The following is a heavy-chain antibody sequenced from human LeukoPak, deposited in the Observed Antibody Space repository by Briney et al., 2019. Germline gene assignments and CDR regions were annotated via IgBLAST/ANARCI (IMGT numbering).Heavy chain of an antibody. CDR1: GFTFSSYS. Sequence: SGGSLRLSCAASGFTFSSYSMHWVRQAPGKGLEWVSSIRSSSSYIYYADSVKGRFTISRDNAKNSLYLQMNSLRAEDTAVYYCARDLEYYDYVWGIRWGQGTLVTVSS. V-gene: IGHV3-21*01. J-gene: IGHJ4*02. CDR2: IRSSSSYI. CDR3: ARDLEYYDYVWGIR. D-gene: IGHD3-16*01.